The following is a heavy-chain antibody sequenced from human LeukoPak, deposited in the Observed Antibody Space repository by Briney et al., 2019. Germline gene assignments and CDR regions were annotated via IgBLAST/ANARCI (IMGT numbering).Heavy chain of an antibody. CDR2: INHSGST. D-gene: IGHD3-16*02. CDR3: ARSRYTAHDY. CDR1: GGSFSGYY. V-gene: IGHV4-34*01. J-gene: IGHJ4*02. Sequence: MSSETLSLTCAVYGGSFSGYYWSWIRQPPGKGLEWIGEINHSGSTNYNPSLKSRVTISVDTSKNQFSLKLSSVTAADTAVYYCARSRYTAHDYWGQGTLVTVSS.